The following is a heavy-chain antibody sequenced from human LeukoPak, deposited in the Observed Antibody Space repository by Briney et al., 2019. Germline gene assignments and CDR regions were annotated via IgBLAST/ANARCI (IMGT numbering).Heavy chain of an antibody. D-gene: IGHD6-19*01. Sequence: PSETLSLTCTVSGGSIRSYYWSWIRQPPGKGLEWLGYMHHSGSSKHNPYLKSRVTISVDTSKSQFSLKLSSVTAPDTAVYYCARHAAVEGSSGWSPLWWFDPWGQGTLVTVSS. J-gene: IGHJ5*02. CDR3: ARHAAVEGSSGWSPLWWFDP. CDR1: GGSIRSYY. V-gene: IGHV4-59*08. CDR2: MHHSGSS.